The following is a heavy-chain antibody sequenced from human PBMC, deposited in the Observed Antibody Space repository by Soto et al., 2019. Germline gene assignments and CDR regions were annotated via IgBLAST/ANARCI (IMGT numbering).Heavy chain of an antibody. CDR3: ARNGADYYDSRGGEGY. Sequence: QVQLVQSGAEVKKPGSSVKVSCKASGGTFSSYAISWVRQVPGQGLEWMGGIIPIFGTANYAQKFQGRVTITADESTSTAYMELSSLRSEDTAVYYCARNGADYYDSRGGEGYWGQGTLVTVSS. CDR2: IIPIFGTA. V-gene: IGHV1-69*12. D-gene: IGHD3-22*01. CDR1: GGTFSSYA. J-gene: IGHJ4*02.